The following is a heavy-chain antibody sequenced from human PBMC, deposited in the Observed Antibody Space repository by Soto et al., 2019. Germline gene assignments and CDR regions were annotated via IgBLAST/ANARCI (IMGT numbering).Heavy chain of an antibody. CDR2: ISAYNGNT. V-gene: IGHV1-18*01. CDR3: ARVTCSSTSCSAGWFDP. CDR1: GYTFTSYC. Sequence: GASVKVSCKASGYTFTSYCISWVRQAPGQGLEWMGWISAYNGNTNYAQKLQGRVTMTTDTSTSTAYMELRSLRSDDTAVYFCARVTCSSTSCSAGWFDPWGQGTLVTVSS. D-gene: IGHD2-2*01. J-gene: IGHJ5*02.